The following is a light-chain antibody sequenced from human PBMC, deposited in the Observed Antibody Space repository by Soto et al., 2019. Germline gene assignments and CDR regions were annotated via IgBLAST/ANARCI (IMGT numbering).Light chain of an antibody. CDR1: HDIRKY. CDR3: QQYEIFPIT. V-gene: IGKV1-33*01. Sequence: DIQMTQSPSSLSASVGDRVTITCQASHDIRKYLNWYQQKPGKAPKLLIYDASNMETGVPSRFTGSGSGTDFTVTISSLQHEDSATYYCQQYEIFPITFGQGTRLES. J-gene: IGKJ5*01. CDR2: DAS.